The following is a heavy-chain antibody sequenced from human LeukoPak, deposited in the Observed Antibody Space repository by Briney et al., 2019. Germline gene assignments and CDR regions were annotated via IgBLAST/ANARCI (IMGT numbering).Heavy chain of an antibody. J-gene: IGHJ4*02. D-gene: IGHD6-13*01. CDR2: INHSGST. CDR3: ARVERYSSSWWTFDY. V-gene: IGHV4-34*01. Sequence: PSETLSLTCAVYGGSFSGYYWSWIRQPPGKGLEWIGEINHSGSTNYNPSLKSRVTISVDTSKNQFSLKLSSVTAADTAVYYCARVERYSSSWWTFDYWGQGTLVTVSS. CDR1: GGSFSGYY.